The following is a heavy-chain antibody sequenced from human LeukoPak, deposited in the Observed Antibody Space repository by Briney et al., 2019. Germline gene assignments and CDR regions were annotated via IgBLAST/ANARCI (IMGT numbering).Heavy chain of an antibody. CDR2: IGYEGSKM. CDR3: AKDNRNYYIDY. V-gene: IGHV3-30*02. Sequence: GGSLRLSCAASGFTFSSYGMHWVRQAPGKGLEGVAFIGYEGSKMYYVDSVKGRFTISRDNSENTLYLQMNSLRTEDTALYYCAKDNRNYYIDYWGQGTLATVSS. CDR1: GFTFSSYG. D-gene: IGHD3-10*01. J-gene: IGHJ4*02.